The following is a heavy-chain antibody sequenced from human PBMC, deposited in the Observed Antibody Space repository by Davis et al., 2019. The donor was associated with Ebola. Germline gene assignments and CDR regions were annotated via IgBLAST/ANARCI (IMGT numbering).Heavy chain of an antibody. J-gene: IGHJ4*02. CDR1: GFTFSSYA. CDR2: ISGSGGST. D-gene: IGHD3-22*01. CDR3: AKWGYGTGYYYDSSGYYYFDY. Sequence: GGSLRLSCAASGFTFSSYAMSWVRQAPGKGLEWVSAISGSGGSTYYADSVKGRFTISRDNSKNTLYLQMNSLRAEDTAVYYCAKWGYGTGYYYDSSGYYYFDYWGQGTLVTVSS. V-gene: IGHV3-23*01.